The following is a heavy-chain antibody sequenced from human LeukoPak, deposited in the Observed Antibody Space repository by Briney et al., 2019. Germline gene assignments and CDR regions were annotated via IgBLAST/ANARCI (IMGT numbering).Heavy chain of an antibody. Sequence: GGSLRLSCAASGFTFSDSYMSWIRQAPGKGLEWVGRIKSKPAGETTTYAAPVKGRFTISRDDSRNTMYLQMNSLKTEDTAVYYCTTCGGDCYFNYWGQGTLVTVSS. CDR2: IKSKPAGETT. CDR3: TTCGGDCYFNY. V-gene: IGHV3-15*01. D-gene: IGHD2-21*02. CDR1: GFTFSDSY. J-gene: IGHJ4*02.